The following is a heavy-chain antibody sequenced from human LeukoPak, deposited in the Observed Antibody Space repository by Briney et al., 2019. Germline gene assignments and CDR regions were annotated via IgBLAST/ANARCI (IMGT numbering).Heavy chain of an antibody. V-gene: IGHV4-38-2*02. D-gene: IGHD6-19*01. CDR3: ARDRGSSGWNDY. CDR2: IYHSGST. J-gene: IGHJ4*02. CDR1: GYSISSGYY. Sequence: SETLSLTCTVSGYSISSGYYWGWIRQPPGKGLEWIGSIYHSGSTYYNPSLKSRVTISVDTSKNQFSLKLSSVTAADTAVYYCARDRGSSGWNDYWGQGTLVTVSS.